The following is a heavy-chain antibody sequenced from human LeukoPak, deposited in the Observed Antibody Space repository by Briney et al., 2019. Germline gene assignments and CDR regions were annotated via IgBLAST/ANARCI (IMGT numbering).Heavy chain of an antibody. V-gene: IGHV4-4*07. Sequence: PSETLSLTCTVSGGSISSYYWSWIRQPAGKGLEWIGRIYTSGSTNYNPSLNSRVTMSVDTSKNQFSLKLSSVTAADTAVYYCARDRRYSGYDSFDYWGQGTLVTVSS. CDR2: IYTSGST. CDR1: GGSISSYY. CDR3: ARDRRYSGYDSFDY. D-gene: IGHD5-12*01. J-gene: IGHJ4*02.